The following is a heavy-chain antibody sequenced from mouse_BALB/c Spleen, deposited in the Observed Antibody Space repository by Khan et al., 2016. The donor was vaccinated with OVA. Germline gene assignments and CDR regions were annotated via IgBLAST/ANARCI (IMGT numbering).Heavy chain of an antibody. CDR2: MIYSGNT. J-gene: IGHJ3*01. Sequence: EVQLQESGPSLVKPSQTLSLTCSVTGDSSTSGYWSWIRKFPGNKLEYMGYMIYSGNTYYNPSLKSRISITRHTSKNQYYLQLNSVTTEDTATYYFARSTYRYAFAYWGQGTLVTVSA. V-gene: IGHV3-8*02. D-gene: IGHD2-14*01. CDR1: GDSSTSGY. CDR3: ARSTYRYAFAY.